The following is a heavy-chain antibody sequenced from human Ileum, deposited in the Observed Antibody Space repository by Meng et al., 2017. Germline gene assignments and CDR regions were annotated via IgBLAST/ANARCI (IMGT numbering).Heavy chain of an antibody. CDR3: ARDYIVVETVHGAYDV. J-gene: IGHJ3*01. CDR2: VYYSGST. D-gene: IGHD2-21*02. CDR1: GDSISSASSYY. Sequence: SETLSLTCFVSGDSISSASSYYWAGIRQPPGKGLEWIGSVYYSGSTFYNPSLKSRVTISVDTSKNQFSLKMRSVTAADTAVYYCARDYIVVETVHGAYDVWGRGATVTVSS. V-gene: IGHV4-39*07.